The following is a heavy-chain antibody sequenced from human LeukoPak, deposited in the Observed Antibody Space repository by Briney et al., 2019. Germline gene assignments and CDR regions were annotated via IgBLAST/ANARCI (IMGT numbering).Heavy chain of an antibody. CDR1: GGTFSNYA. CDR3: ASGSRIRYFAWPHTTGDY. D-gene: IGHD3-9*01. CDR2: IIPHLAIA. V-gene: IGHV1-69*04. J-gene: IGHJ4*02. Sequence: ASVTVSCTASGGTFSNYAISWVRQAPGQGLKWMGRIIPHLAIADYAQKFQGRVTITADKSTSTAYMEVSSLRSEDTAVYYCASGSRIRYFAWPHTTGDYWGQGTLVTVSS.